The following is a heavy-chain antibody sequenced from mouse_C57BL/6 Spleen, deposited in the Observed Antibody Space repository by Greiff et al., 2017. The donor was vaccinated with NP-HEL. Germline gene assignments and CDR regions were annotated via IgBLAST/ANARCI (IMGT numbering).Heavy chain of an antibody. CDR2: IYPSDSET. Sequence: QVQLQQPGAELVRPGSSVKLSCKASGYTFTSYWMDWVKQRPGQGLEWIGNIYPSDSETHYNQKFKDKATLTVDKSSSTAYMQLSSLTSEDSAVYYCATAQATGAMDYWGQGTSVTVSS. J-gene: IGHJ4*01. CDR3: ATAQATGAMDY. CDR1: GYTFTSYW. D-gene: IGHD3-2*02. V-gene: IGHV1-61*01.